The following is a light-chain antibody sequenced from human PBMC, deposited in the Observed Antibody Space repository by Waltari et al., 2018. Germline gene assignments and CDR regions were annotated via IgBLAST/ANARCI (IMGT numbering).Light chain of an antibody. CDR1: GTDIGYSDY. Sequence: QSALTQPASVSGSPGQSITISCAGSGTDIGYSDYVSWYQQYPDHVPKLLIYDVSQRPSGMSTRFSGSKSGNTAFLTLSGLQADDEADYYCSAHTITLHVVFGGGTKVTVL. CDR2: DVS. CDR3: SAHTITLHVV. J-gene: IGLJ2*01. V-gene: IGLV2-14*03.